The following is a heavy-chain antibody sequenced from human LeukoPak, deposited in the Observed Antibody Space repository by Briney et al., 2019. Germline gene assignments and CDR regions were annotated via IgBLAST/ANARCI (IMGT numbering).Heavy chain of an antibody. CDR3: ARAVTSSSSWYKWVNWFDP. V-gene: IGHV4-34*01. D-gene: IGHD6-13*01. J-gene: IGHJ5*02. CDR1: GGSFSGYY. Sequence: PSETLSLTCAVYGGSFSGYYWSWIRQPPGKGLEWIGEINHSGSTNYNPSLKSRVTISVDTSKNQFSLKLSSVTAADTAVYYCARAVTSSSSWYKWVNWFDPWGQGTLVTVSS. CDR2: INHSGST.